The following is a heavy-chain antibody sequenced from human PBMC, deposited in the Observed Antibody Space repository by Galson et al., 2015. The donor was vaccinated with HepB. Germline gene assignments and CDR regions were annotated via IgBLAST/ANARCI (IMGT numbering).Heavy chain of an antibody. CDR2: INTNTGNP. J-gene: IGHJ6*02. CDR1: GYNFTSYA. D-gene: IGHD6-13*01. CDR3: ASLEYSSSWYGYYYYGMDV. V-gene: IGHV7-4-1*02. Sequence: SVKVSCKASGYNFTSYAMNWVRQAPGQGLEWMGWINTNTGNPTYAQGFTGRFVFSLDTSVSTAYLQISSLKAEDTAVYYCASLEYSSSWYGYYYYGMDVWGQGTTVTVSS.